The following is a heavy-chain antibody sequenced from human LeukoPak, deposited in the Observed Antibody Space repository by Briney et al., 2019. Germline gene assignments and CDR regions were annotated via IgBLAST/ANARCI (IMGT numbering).Heavy chain of an antibody. J-gene: IGHJ3*02. CDR2: INAGHGKT. CDR1: GYTFISYA. CDR3: ASYSAYCGGDCYPAHDAFDI. Sequence: ASVKVSCKASGYTFISYAMHWVRQAPGQRLEWMGWINAGHGKTKYSQKFQGRVTIARDTSASTAYMELSSLRSEDTAVYYCASYSAYCGGDCYPAHDAFDIWGQGTMVTVSS. V-gene: IGHV1-3*01. D-gene: IGHD2-21*02.